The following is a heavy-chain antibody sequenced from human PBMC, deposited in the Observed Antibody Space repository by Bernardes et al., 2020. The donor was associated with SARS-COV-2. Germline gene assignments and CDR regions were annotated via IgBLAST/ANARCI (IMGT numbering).Heavy chain of an antibody. V-gene: IGHV1-2*02. D-gene: IGHD3-10*01. CDR3: ARTFYYGSGSPLY. CDR2: ISPKSGAT. Sequence: SVKVSCTASGYTFSDYYTHWLRQAPGQGLEWMGWISPKSGATNHAQKFQGRVTMTRDTSISTDYMELSRLRSDDTAVYYCARTFYYGSGSPLYWGQGTLVTVSS. CDR1: GYTFSDYY. J-gene: IGHJ4*02.